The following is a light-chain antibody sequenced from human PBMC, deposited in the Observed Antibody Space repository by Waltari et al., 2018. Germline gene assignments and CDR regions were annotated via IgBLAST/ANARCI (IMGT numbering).Light chain of an antibody. CDR3: AAWDDSLSGQV. Sequence: QAVLTQPPSASGTPGQRVTIACSGTSSNIRSHDAYGYQQLPGTAPKLLIYRNNQRPSGVPDRFPGSKSGTSASLAISGLRSEDEADYYCAAWDDSLSGQVFGGGTKLTVL. J-gene: IGLJ3*02. V-gene: IGLV1-47*01. CDR2: RNN. CDR1: SSNIRSHD.